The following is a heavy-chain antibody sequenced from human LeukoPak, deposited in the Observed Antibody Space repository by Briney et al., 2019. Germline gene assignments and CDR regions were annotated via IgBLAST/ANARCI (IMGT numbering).Heavy chain of an antibody. D-gene: IGHD7-27*01. CDR1: GASVSTNY. Sequence: SETLSLTCTVSGASVSTNYWSWIRQSPGKGLEWIGYVYYSVNTNYNPSLKSRVTISADTSKNQFSLKLTSVTAADTAVYYCAKGRIWAHWGQGTLVTVSS. V-gene: IGHV4-59*02. CDR2: VYYSVNT. CDR3: AKGRIWAH. J-gene: IGHJ4*02.